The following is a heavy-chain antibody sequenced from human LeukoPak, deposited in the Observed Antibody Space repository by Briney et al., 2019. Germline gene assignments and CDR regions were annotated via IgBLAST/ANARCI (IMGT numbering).Heavy chain of an antibody. CDR1: GFTFSSYV. J-gene: IGHJ4*02. V-gene: IGHV3-23*01. CDR2: LSGSGGGP. CDR3: ANALGGGNTWYYFDC. D-gene: IGHD6-13*01. Sequence: GGSLRLSCAASGFTFSSYVMSWVRQAPGKGLEWVSSLSGSGGGPNYANSVKGRFTISRDNSKNTLYLQMNSLRAEDTAVYFCANALGGGNTWYYFDCWGQGTLVTASS.